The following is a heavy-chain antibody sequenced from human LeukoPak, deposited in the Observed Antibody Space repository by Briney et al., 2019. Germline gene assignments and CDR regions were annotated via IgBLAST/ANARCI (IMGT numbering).Heavy chain of an antibody. CDR1: GFTVSSNY. CDR3: AKDDAWLRFGE. V-gene: IGHV3-53*01. CDR2: IYSGGGT. D-gene: IGHD3-10*01. J-gene: IGHJ4*02. Sequence: PGGSLRLSCAASGFTVSSNYMSWVRQAPGKGLEWVSVIYSGGGTYYADSVKGRFTISRDNSKNTLYLEVISLTAKDTAVYYCAKDDAWLRFGEWSQGTLVTVSS.